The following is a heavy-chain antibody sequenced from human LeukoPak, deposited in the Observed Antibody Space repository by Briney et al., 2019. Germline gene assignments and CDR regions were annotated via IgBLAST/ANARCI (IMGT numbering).Heavy chain of an antibody. CDR3: ARAPGYLCSSTSCYESLSFDH. Sequence: ASVKVSCKASGYTFTGYYMHWVRQAPGQGLEWMGWINPNSGGTNYAQTFQGRVTMTRDTSISTAYMELSSLRSDDTAVYYCARAPGYLCSSTSCYESLSFDHWGQGTLVTVSS. V-gene: IGHV1-2*02. CDR1: GYTFTGYY. J-gene: IGHJ4*02. D-gene: IGHD2-2*01. CDR2: INPNSGGT.